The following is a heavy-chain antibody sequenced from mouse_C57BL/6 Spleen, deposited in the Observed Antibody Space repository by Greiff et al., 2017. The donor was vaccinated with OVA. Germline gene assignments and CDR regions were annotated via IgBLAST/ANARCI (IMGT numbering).Heavy chain of an antibody. J-gene: IGHJ2*01. CDR2: IYPGSGST. V-gene: IGHV1-55*01. CDR1: GYTFTSYW. D-gene: IGHD2-4*01. Sequence: QVQLQQPGAELVKPGASVKMSCKASGYTFTSYWITWVKQRPGQGLEWIGDIYPGSGSTNYNEKFKSKATLTVDTSSSTAYMQLSSLTSEDSAVYYCAREGHDYDDFDYWGQGTTLTVSS. CDR3: AREGHDYDDFDY.